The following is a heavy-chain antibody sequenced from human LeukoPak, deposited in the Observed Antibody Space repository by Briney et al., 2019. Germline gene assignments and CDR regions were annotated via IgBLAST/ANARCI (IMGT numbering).Heavy chain of an antibody. V-gene: IGHV3-9*03. Sequence: PGRSLRLSCAASGFTFDDYAMHWVRQVPGKGLEWVSGISWNSGSIGYADSVKGRFTISRDNAKNSLYLQMNSLRAEDMALYYCAEDTLPGDSGSYPDAFDIWGQGTMVTVSS. J-gene: IGHJ3*02. CDR3: AEDTLPGDSGSYPDAFDI. CDR1: GFTFDDYA. CDR2: ISWNSGSI. D-gene: IGHD1-26*01.